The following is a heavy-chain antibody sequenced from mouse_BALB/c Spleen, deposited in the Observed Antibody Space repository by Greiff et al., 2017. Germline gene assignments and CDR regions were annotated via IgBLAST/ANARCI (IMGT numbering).Heavy chain of an antibody. D-gene: IGHD2-4*01. CDR3: ATDYDCSIYWYLDV. J-gene: IGHJ1*01. Sequence: EVKLVESGGGLVQPGGSLRLSCATSGFTFTDYYMSWVRQRPGKALEWLGFIRNKANGYTTEYSASVKGRFTISRDNSQSIHYLQKNTLRAEDSATYYCATDYDCSIYWYLDVWGEGTTVTVSS. CDR1: GFTFTDYY. CDR2: IRNKANGYTT. V-gene: IGHV7-3*02.